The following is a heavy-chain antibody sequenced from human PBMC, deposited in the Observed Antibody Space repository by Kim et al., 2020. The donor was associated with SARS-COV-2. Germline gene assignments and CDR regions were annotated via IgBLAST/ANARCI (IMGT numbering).Heavy chain of an antibody. D-gene: IGHD6-13*01. V-gene: IGHV4-59*01. Sequence: SLKSRVTISVDTSKSQFSLKLSAVTAADTAVYYCASASSSWYSPHDAFDIWGQGTMVTVSS. J-gene: IGHJ3*02. CDR3: ASASSSWYSPHDAFDI.